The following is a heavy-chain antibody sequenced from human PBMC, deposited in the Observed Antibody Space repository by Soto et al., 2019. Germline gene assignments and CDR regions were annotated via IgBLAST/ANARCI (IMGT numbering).Heavy chain of an antibody. D-gene: IGHD3-22*01. V-gene: IGHV5-51*01. Sequence: GESLKISCKGSEYSFTSYWIGWVRHMPGKGLEWMGIIYPGDSDTRYSPSFQGQVTISADKTISTAYLQWSSLKASDTAMYYCAVNVYXYDSSGYYPPRGYGMDVWGQGTTVTVSS. CDR1: EYSFTSYW. CDR2: IYPGDSDT. J-gene: IGHJ6*02. CDR3: AVNVYXYDSSGYYPPRGYGMDV.